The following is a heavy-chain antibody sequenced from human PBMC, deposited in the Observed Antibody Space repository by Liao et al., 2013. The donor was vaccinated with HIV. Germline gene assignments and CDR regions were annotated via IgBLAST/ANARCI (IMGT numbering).Heavy chain of an antibody. V-gene: IGHV4-4*07. CDR3: ARVGDFWSGSDPRYYYMDV. Sequence: QVQLQESGPGLVKPSETLSLTCTVSGGSIRTYYWNWMRQPAGKRLEWIGRIYSSGTADYNPSLKSRVTMSVDTSRAQFSLKLTSVTAADTAVYYCARVGDFWSGSDPRYYYMDVWGKGTSVTVSS. CDR2: IYSSGTA. D-gene: IGHD3-3*01. CDR1: GGSIRTYY. J-gene: IGHJ6*03.